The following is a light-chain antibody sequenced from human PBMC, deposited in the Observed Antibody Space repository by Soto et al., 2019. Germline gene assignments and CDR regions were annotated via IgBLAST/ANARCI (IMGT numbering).Light chain of an antibody. V-gene: IGKV1-5*01. CDR1: QSINTW. Sequence: DIQMTQSPSTLSASVGDRVTITCRASQSINTWLAWYQQKPGKAPNPLIYDASNLGSGVPSRFSGSGSGTEFTLTISSLQPDDFATYYCQHYNSYSEAFGQGTKVDIK. CDR3: QHYNSYSEA. CDR2: DAS. J-gene: IGKJ1*01.